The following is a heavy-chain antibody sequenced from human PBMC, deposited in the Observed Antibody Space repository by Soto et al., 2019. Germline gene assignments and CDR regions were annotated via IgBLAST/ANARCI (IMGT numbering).Heavy chain of an antibody. CDR2: ISAYNRNT. Sequence: QVQLVQSGAEVKKPGASVKVSCKASGYTFTSYGISWVRQAPGQGLEWMGWISAYNRNTNYAQKLQGRVTMTTDTSTSTAYMELRSLRSDDTAAYYCARGRLDYYDSSGYYTRDNWFDPWGQGTLVTVSS. CDR1: GYTFTSYG. V-gene: IGHV1-18*04. J-gene: IGHJ5*02. D-gene: IGHD3-22*01. CDR3: ARGRLDYYDSSGYYTRDNWFDP.